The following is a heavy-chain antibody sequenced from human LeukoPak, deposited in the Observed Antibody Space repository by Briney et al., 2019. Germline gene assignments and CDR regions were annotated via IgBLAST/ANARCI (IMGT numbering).Heavy chain of an antibody. Sequence: GGSLRLSCAASGFTFSNYWMHWVRHAPGKGLVWLSRISSDGSSTSYADSVKGRFTISRDNAKNTLFLQMNSLRVEDTAVYYCARDYNRYFDYWGQGALVTVSS. CDR1: GFTFSNYW. CDR3: ARDYNRYFDY. V-gene: IGHV3-74*01. CDR2: ISSDGSST. D-gene: IGHD1-14*01. J-gene: IGHJ4*02.